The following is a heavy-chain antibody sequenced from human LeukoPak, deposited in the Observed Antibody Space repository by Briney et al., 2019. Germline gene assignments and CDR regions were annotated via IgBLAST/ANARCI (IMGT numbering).Heavy chain of an antibody. Sequence: SETLSLTCTVSGGSISSSSYYWGWIRQPPGKGLEWIGSIYYSGSTYYNPSLKSRVTISVDTSKNQFSLKLSSVTAADTAVYYCARKSSGGSGSYYYYCMDVWGKGTTVTISS. V-gene: IGHV4-39*01. D-gene: IGHD3-10*01. CDR2: IYYSGST. CDR1: GGSISSSSYY. CDR3: ARKSSGGSGSYYYYCMDV. J-gene: IGHJ6*03.